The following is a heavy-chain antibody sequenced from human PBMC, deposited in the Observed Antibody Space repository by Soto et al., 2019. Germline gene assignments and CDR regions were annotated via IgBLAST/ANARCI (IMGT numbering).Heavy chain of an antibody. CDR3: ARVLRGVVNWFDP. V-gene: IGHV1-18*01. Sequence: GASVKVSCKTSGETFTNCGLSCVRQAPGQGLEWMGRIATYNSNKNYAQKFQGRLTLTTDTSTSTGYMELKSLEYDDTAVYYCARVLRGVVNWFDPWGQGTLVTVSS. J-gene: IGHJ5*02. D-gene: IGHD3-10*01. CDR2: IATYNSNK. CDR1: GETFTNCG.